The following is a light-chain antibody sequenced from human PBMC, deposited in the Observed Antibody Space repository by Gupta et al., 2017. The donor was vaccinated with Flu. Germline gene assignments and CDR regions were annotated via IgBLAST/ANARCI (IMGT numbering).Light chain of an antibody. J-gene: IGLJ1*01. CDR3: SSYTSSYTFV. V-gene: IGLV2-18*02. CDR2: EVS. CDR1: SSDVGTYNR. Sequence: QSAQTPPPSVSGSPGDSVTISCTGTSSDVGTYNRVSWYQQSPGTAPKLLIYEVSNRPSGFPDRFSGSKSGITASLTIAGLQGEYEADYYCSSYTSSYTFVFGTGTKVTVL.